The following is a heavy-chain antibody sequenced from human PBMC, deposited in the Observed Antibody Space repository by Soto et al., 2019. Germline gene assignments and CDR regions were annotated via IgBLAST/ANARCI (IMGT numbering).Heavy chain of an antibody. CDR1: GFTFSIDG. V-gene: IGHV3-23*01. D-gene: IGHD4-17*01. Sequence: PGGSLRLSCAASGFTFSIDGMSWVRQAPGKGLEWVSLITDNGRSTYYADSVKGRFTISRDNTKNTLFLQTNSLRAEDTAVYYCAKERATTTAFDYWGQGALVTVSS. CDR2: ITDNGRST. J-gene: IGHJ4*02. CDR3: AKERATTTAFDY.